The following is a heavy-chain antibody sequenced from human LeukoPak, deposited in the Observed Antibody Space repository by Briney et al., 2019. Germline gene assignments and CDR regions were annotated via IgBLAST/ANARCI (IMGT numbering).Heavy chain of an antibody. J-gene: IGHJ6*03. Sequence: SETLSLTCTVSGYSISSGYYWGWIRQPPGKGLEWIGSIYHSGSTYYNPSLKSRVTISVDTSKNQFSLKLSSVTAADTAVYYCARTSEGYCSGGSCWDFYYYMDVWGKGTTVTVSS. CDR2: IYHSGST. CDR1: GYSISSGYY. V-gene: IGHV4-38-2*02. CDR3: ARTSEGYCSGGSCWDFYYYMDV. D-gene: IGHD2-15*01.